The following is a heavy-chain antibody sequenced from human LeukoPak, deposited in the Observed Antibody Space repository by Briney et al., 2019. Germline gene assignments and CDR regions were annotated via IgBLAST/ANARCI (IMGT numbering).Heavy chain of an antibody. CDR3: ARGGPAARLVTFGGVTEY. D-gene: IGHD3-16*01. Sequence: ASVKVSCKASGYTFTSYDISWVRQAPGQGLEWMGWINTYNGNTDYAQNLQGRVTMTTDTSTSTAYMELRSLRSDDTAVYYCARGGPAARLVTFGGVTEYWGQGTLVTVSS. CDR2: INTYNGNT. V-gene: IGHV1-18*01. CDR1: GYTFTSYD. J-gene: IGHJ4*02.